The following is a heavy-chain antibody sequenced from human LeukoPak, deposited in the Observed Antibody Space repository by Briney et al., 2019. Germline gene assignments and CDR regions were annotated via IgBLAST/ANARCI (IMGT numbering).Heavy chain of an antibody. CDR1: GGSISSSSYY. Sequence: SETLSLTCTVSGGSISSSSYYWGWIRQPPGKGLEWIGSIYYSGSTYYNPSPKSRVTISVDTSKNQFSLKLSSVTAADTAVYYCASALGVAGTGYWGQGTLVTVSS. V-gene: IGHV4-39*07. CDR2: IYYSGST. D-gene: IGHD6-19*01. CDR3: ASALGVAGTGY. J-gene: IGHJ4*02.